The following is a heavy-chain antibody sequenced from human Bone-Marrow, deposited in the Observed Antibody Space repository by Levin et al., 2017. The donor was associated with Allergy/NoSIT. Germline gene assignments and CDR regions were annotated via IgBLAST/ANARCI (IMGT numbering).Heavy chain of an antibody. Sequence: SETLSLTCTVSGGSISSSSYYWGWIRQPPGKGLEWIGSIYYSGSTYYNPSLKSRVTISVDTSKNQFSLKLSSVTAADTAVYYCARHEQGWVRFLEWLLDYWGQGTLVTVSS. D-gene: IGHD3-3*01. CDR3: ARHEQGWVRFLEWLLDY. V-gene: IGHV4-39*01. J-gene: IGHJ4*02. CDR1: GGSISSSSYY. CDR2: IYYSGST.